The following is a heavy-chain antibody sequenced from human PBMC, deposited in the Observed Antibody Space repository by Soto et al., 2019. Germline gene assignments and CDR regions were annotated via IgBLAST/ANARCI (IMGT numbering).Heavy chain of an antibody. Sequence: VQLLESGGGLVQPGGSLRLSCAASEFTFNSYSMSWVRQAPGKGLEWVSAFCASDGTSYYADSVKGRFTISRDNSKNTFYLQMNSLRAEYTAVYYCAKGDGLRSFDWVGLCDVWGQGTRVTVSS. J-gene: IGHJ6*02. D-gene: IGHD3-9*01. CDR1: EFTFNSYS. CDR3: AKGDGLRSFDWVGLCDV. CDR2: FCASDGTS. V-gene: IGHV3-23*01.